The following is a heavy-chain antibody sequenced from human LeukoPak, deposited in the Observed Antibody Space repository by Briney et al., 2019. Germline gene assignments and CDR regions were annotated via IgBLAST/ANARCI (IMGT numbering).Heavy chain of an antibody. CDR1: GFTFSNAW. J-gene: IGHJ3*01. D-gene: IGHD4-17*01. V-gene: IGHV3-23*01. CDR3: GKDPNGDYIGAFDF. Sequence: PGGSLRLSCAASGFTFSNAWMSWVRQAPGKGLEWVSVIRGSGGDIRYADSVKGRFTISRDNSVNTLYLQMNSLRAEDTAVYYCGKDPNGDYIGAFDFWGQGTMVTVSS. CDR2: IRGSGGDI.